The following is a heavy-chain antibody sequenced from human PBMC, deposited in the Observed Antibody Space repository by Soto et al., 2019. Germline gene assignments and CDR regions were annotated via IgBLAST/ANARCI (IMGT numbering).Heavy chain of an antibody. CDR3: ARVKLRYFDSSTVPACAFDF. CDR2: IYYSGST. J-gene: IGHJ3*01. CDR1: GGSINNFF. D-gene: IGHD3-9*01. V-gene: IGHV4-59*01. Sequence: QVQLQESGPGLVKPSETLSLTCTVSGGSINNFFWSWIRQPPGKGLEWLGYIYYSGSTNYNPSLKSRITISVDTSRNQFSLKLSSVTAADTAVYYCARVKLRYFDSSTVPACAFDFWGQGTMVTVSS.